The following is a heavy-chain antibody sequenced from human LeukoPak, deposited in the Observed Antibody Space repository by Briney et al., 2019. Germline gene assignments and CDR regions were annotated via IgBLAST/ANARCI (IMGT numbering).Heavy chain of an antibody. J-gene: IGHJ5*02. CDR1: GGSISSYY. D-gene: IGHD1-26*01. CDR2: IYYSGST. V-gene: IGHV4-59*01. Sequence: SETLSLTCTVSGGSISSYYWSWIRQPPGKGLEWIGYIYYSGSTNYNPSLKSRVTTSVDTSKNQFSLKLSSVTAADTAVYYCARVRIVGASYWFDPWGQGTPVTVSS. CDR3: ARVRIVGASYWFDP.